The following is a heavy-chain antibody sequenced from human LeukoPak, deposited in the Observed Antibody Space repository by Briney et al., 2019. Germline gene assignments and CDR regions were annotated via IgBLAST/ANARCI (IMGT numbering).Heavy chain of an antibody. V-gene: IGHV3-23*01. J-gene: IGHJ3*02. CDR3: AKDGSSGVAAASDAFDI. Sequence: PGGSLRLSCAASGFTFSTYAMNWVRQAPGKGLEWVSSISAGGDDIYYADSVKDWFTISRDNSKNILYLQMNSLRAEDTAVYFCAKDGSSGVAAASDAFDIWGLGTMVTVSS. CDR2: ISAGGDDI. D-gene: IGHD2-8*01. CDR1: GFTFSTYA.